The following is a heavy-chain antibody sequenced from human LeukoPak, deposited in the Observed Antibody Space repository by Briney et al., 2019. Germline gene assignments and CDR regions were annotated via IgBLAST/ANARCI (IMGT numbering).Heavy chain of an antibody. V-gene: IGHV3-23*01. CDR2: ISGSGGST. J-gene: IGHJ4*02. CDR3: AKDPYYYDSSGYFYNP. CDR1: GFTFSSYA. Sequence: GGSLRLSCAASGFTFSSYAMSWVRQAPGKGLEWVSAISGSGGSTYYADSVKGRFTISRDNSKNTLYLQMNSLRAEDTAVYYCAKDPYYYDSSGYFYNPWGQGTLVTVSS. D-gene: IGHD3-22*01.